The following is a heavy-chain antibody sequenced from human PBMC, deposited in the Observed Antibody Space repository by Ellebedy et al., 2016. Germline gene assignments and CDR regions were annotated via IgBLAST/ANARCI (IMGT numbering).Heavy chain of an antibody. CDR2: IKQDGSEN. CDR3: ARGASSAYQD. V-gene: IGHV3-7*01. J-gene: IGHJ4*02. CDR1: GFTFDGYG. Sequence: GESLKISXAGSGFTFDGYGMSWVRQAPGKGLEWVADIKQDGSENYYVDSVKGRFTISRDNAKNSLNLQMNSLRVDDTAVYYCARGASSAYQDWGQGTLVIVSS.